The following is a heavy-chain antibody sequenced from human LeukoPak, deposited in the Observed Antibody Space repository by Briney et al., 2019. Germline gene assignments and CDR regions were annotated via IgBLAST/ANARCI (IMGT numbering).Heavy chain of an antibody. D-gene: IGHD4-17*01. CDR1: GFTFSSYA. J-gene: IGHJ4*02. CDR2: ISSDGSGT. Sequence: PEGSLRLSCAASGFTFSSYAMSWVRQAPGKGLVWVSRISSDGSGTSYADSVKGRFTISRDNAKNTLYLQMNSLRAEDTAVYYCARDDYGDRPIDYWGQGTLVTVSS. V-gene: IGHV3-74*01. CDR3: ARDDYGDRPIDY.